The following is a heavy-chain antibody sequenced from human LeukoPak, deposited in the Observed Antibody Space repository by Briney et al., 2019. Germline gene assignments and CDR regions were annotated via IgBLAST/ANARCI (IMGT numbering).Heavy chain of an antibody. V-gene: IGHV3-64*01. CDR3: ARGRSRYYFDY. Sequence: PGGSLRLPCAASGFTFSSYAMHWVRQAPGKGLEYVSAISSNGGSTYYANSVKGRFTISRDNSKNTLYLQMGSLRAEDMAVYYCARGRSRYYFDYWGQGTLVTVSS. J-gene: IGHJ4*02. CDR2: ISSNGGST. CDR1: GFTFSSYA. D-gene: IGHD3-10*01.